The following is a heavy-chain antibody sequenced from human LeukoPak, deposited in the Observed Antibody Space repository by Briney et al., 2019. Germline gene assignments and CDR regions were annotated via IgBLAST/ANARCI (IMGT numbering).Heavy chain of an antibody. CDR1: GFTFSGYP. J-gene: IGHJ6*02. V-gene: IGHV3-30*04. CDR2: ISDDGGRK. Sequence: GGSLRLSCAASGFTFSGYPMHWVRQAPGKGLDWVAIISDDGGRKFYADSVKGRFTISRDNSKNTLYLQMNSLRAEDTAVYYCANSVDYYYYGMDVWAKGPRSPSP. D-gene: IGHD6-13*01. CDR3: ANSVDYYYYGMDV.